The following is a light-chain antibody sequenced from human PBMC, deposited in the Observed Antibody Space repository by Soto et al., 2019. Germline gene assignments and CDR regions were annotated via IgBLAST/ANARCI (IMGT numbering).Light chain of an antibody. J-gene: IGKJ1*01. V-gene: IGKV1-39*01. CDR3: QQTYMSPSS. Sequence: DIQLTQSPSSLSAFVGDRVTITCRASQKISVYLNWYQQKPGKPPKLLISSVRNLPSWVPSRFSGGASGTEFHRSINSLQHDDIASYHCQQTYMSPSSFGQGTTVEI. CDR2: SVR. CDR1: QKISVY.